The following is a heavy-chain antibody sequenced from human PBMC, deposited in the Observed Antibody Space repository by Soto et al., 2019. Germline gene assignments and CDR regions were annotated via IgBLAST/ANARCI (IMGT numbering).Heavy chain of an antibody. V-gene: IGHV3-33*01. J-gene: IGHJ5*02. CDR2: IWYDGSNK. Sequence: QVQLVESGGGVVQPGRSLRLSCAASGFTFSSYGMHWVRQAPGKGLEWVAVIWYDGSNKYYADSVKGRFTISRDNSKNTLYLQMNSLRAEDTAAYYCARDHPEAAHLLWFGELLSKTPSGQGTLVTVSS. CDR1: GFTFSSYG. D-gene: IGHD3-10*01. CDR3: ARDHPEAAHLLWFGELLSKTP.